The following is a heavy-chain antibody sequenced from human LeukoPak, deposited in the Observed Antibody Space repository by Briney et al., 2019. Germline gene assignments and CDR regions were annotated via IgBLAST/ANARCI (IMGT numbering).Heavy chain of an antibody. V-gene: IGHV4-4*02. CDR1: GGSISSSNW. CDR3: ARRPGKITISGVVPHYFDY. J-gene: IGHJ4*02. CDR2: IYHSGST. Sequence: SGTLSLTCAVSGGSISSSNWWSWVRQPPGKGLEWIGEIYHSGSTNYNPSLKSRVTISVDKSKNQFSLKLSSVTAADTAVYYCARRPGKITISGVVPHYFDYWGQGILVTVSS. D-gene: IGHD3-3*01.